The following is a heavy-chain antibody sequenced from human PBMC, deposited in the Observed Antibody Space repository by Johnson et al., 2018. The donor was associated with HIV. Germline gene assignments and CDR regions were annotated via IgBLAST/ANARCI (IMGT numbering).Heavy chain of an antibody. D-gene: IGHD3-10*01. CDR1: GFTFSSYA. J-gene: IGHJ3*02. V-gene: IGHV3-30*02. CDR3: AKDSSFSYYYSDAFDI. Sequence: QVQLVESGGGLVQPGGSLRLSCAASGFTFSSYAMHWVRQAPGKGLEWVAFIRYDGSNKYYADSVKGRFTISRDNSKNTLYLQMNSLRAEDTAVYYCAKDSSFSYYYSDAFDIWGQGTVVTVSS. CDR2: IRYDGSNK.